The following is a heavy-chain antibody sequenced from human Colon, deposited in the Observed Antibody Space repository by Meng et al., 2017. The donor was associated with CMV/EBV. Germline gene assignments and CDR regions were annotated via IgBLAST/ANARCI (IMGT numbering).Heavy chain of an antibody. D-gene: IGHD6-19*01. CDR3: ARGERLAVTGTRFDS. CDR1: DGSINSGDFY. J-gene: IGHJ4*02. V-gene: IGHV4-30-4*08. CDR2: IYYSGFS. Sequence: SETLSLTCTVSDGSINSGDFYWSWIRQPPGKGLEWLGYIYYSGFSYYNPSLNSRVAMSIDTSRNQFPLDLSSVTAADTAVYYCARGERLAVTGTRFDSWGQGTLVTVSS.